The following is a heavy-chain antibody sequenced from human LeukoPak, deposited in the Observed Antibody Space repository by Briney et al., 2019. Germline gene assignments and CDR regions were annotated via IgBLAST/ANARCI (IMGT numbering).Heavy chain of an antibody. J-gene: IGHJ6*03. D-gene: IGHD2-2*01. CDR1: GYTFTSYY. Sequence: ASVKVSCKASGYTFTSYYMHWVRQAPGQGLEGMGIINPSGGSTSYAQKFQGRVTMTRDTSTSTVYMELSSLRSEDTAVYYCARDGVRTYCSSTSCPYYYYYYMDVWGKGTTVTISS. CDR3: ARDGVRTYCSSTSCPYYYYYYMDV. CDR2: INPSGGST. V-gene: IGHV1-46*01.